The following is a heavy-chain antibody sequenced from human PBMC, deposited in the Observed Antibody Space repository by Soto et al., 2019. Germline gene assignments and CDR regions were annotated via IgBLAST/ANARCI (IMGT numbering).Heavy chain of an antibody. Sequence: PSETLSLTCFVSGASITSRSYYWGWIRQPPGKGLEWIGSISYGGRTDYDPSLKSRATIFVDTSRNQFSLNLTSVTAADTAVYYCARLAMRWRVGDSDSWGKGTLVTVSS. J-gene: IGHJ4*02. CDR1: GASITSRSYY. D-gene: IGHD6-19*01. V-gene: IGHV4-39*01. CDR2: ISYGGRT. CDR3: ARLAMRWRVGDSDS.